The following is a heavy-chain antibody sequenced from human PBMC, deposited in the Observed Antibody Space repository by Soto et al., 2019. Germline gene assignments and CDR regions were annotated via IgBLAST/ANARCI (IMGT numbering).Heavy chain of an antibody. D-gene: IGHD5-18*01. V-gene: IGHV3-30*18. CDR1: GFTFRSHG. Sequence: QVQLVESGGGVVQPGRSLRLSCVVSGFTFRSHGMHWVRQAPGKGLEWLAVISNDGNTRYYADSVKGRFTISGDNSRDTLNLQMTTLRPEDTAVYYCAKDREDTAMTLDYWGQGTLVTVSS. J-gene: IGHJ4*02. CDR3: AKDREDTAMTLDY. CDR2: ISNDGNTR.